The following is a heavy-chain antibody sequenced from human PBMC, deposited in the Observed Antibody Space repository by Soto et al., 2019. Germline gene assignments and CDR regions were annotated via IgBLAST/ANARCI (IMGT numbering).Heavy chain of an antibody. CDR3: AKAQAHSIADTSSLFDY. J-gene: IGHJ4*02. CDR1: GFTFSDYP. CDR2: ISGSGGST. D-gene: IGHD3-3*02. Sequence: GGSLRLSCAASGFTFSDYPMTWVRQAPGKGLEWVSSISGSGGSTYYADSVKGRFTISRDNSKSTLYLQMNSLRAEDTAVYYCAKAQAHSIADTSSLFDYWGPGTLVPVYS. V-gene: IGHV3-23*01.